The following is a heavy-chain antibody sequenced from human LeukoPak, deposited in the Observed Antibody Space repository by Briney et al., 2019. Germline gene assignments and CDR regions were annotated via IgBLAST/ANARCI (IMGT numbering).Heavy chain of an antibody. CDR2: ISSSGGST. CDR1: GFTFSSYA. J-gene: IGHJ6*02. D-gene: IGHD2-15*01. V-gene: IGHV3-23*01. Sequence: GGSLRLSCAASGFTFSSYAMSWVRQAPGQGLEWVSAISSSGGSTYYADSVQRRFPISRDHSNNPLYLQMNSLRAEDTAVYYCASLRYCSGGSCYFSSYYYGMDVWGQGTTVTVSS. CDR3: ASLRYCSGGSCYFSSYYYGMDV.